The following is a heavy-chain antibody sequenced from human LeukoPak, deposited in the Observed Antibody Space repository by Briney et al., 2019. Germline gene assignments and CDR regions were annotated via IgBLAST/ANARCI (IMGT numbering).Heavy chain of an antibody. J-gene: IGHJ5*02. CDR2: IYYSGGT. CDR3: ARDSRSESWFDP. V-gene: IGHV4-30-4*01. D-gene: IGHD3-10*01. CDR1: GGSISSGDYY. Sequence: SETLSLTCTVSGGSISSGDYYWSWIRQPPGKGLEWIGYIYYSGGTYYNPSLKSRVTISVDTSKNQFSLKLSSVTAADTAVYYCARDSRSESWFDPWGQGTLVTVSS.